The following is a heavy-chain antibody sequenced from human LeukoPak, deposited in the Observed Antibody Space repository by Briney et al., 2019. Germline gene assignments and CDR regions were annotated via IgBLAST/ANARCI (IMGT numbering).Heavy chain of an antibody. J-gene: IGHJ3*02. Sequence: GGSLRLSCAASGFTFSSYGMRWVRQAAGKGLEWVAVISYGGSNKYYEDSVKGRFTISRDNSKNTRYLQMTSLRAEDTAVYYCAKELFLVSSQTVTTRGAFDIWGQGTMVTVSS. V-gene: IGHV3-30*18. D-gene: IGHD4-17*01. CDR2: ISYGGSNK. CDR3: AKELFLVSSQTVTTRGAFDI. CDR1: GFTFSSYG.